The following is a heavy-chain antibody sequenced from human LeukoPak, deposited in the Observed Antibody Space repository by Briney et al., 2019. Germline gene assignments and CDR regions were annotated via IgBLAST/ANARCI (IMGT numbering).Heavy chain of an antibody. V-gene: IGHV1-46*01. D-gene: IGHD3-22*01. CDR1: GYTLTELS. J-gene: IGHJ4*02. CDR3: ARGYQYYYDSSGYPPNY. Sequence: GASVKVSCKVSGYTLTELSMHWVRQAPGQGLEWMGIINPSGGSTSYAQKFQGRVTMTRDTSTSTVYMELSSLRSEDTAVYYCARGYQYYYDSSGYPPNYWGQGTLVTVSS. CDR2: INPSGGST.